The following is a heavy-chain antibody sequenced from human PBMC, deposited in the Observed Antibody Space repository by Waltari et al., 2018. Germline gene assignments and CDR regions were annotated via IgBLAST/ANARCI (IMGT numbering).Heavy chain of an antibody. CDR2: IYDSGST. D-gene: IGHD1-1*01. J-gene: IGHJ6*03. CDR1: GGSISSYY. CDR3: ARRVPPDYYYYYMDV. V-gene: IGHV4-59*01. Sequence: QVQLQESGPGLVKPSETLSLTCTVSGGSISSYYWSWIRQPPGKGLEWIGYIYDSGSTNYNPALKSRVTISVDTSKNQFSLKLSSVTAADTAVYYCARRVPPDYYYYYMDVWGKGTTVTVSS.